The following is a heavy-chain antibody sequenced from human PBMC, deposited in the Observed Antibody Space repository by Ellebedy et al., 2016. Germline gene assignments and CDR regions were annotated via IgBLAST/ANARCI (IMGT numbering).Heavy chain of an antibody. Sequence: SETLSLXCTVSGGSISNFFWAWIRQPPGKGLEWIGYIYFSGSTNSNPSLKGRVTMSVDTAKNHFSLNLTSVTAADTAVYFCARGKIGPRLRWHFDLWGRGTLVTVSS. CDR1: GGSISNFF. CDR2: IYFSGST. CDR3: ARGKIGPRLRWHFDL. D-gene: IGHD3-10*01. V-gene: IGHV4-59*01. J-gene: IGHJ2*01.